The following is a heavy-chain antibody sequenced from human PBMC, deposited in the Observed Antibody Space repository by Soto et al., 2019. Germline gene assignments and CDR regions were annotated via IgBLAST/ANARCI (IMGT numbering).Heavy chain of an antibody. V-gene: IGHV4-4*02. CDR1: GGSISSSNW. CDR3: ARGYVAAYYYYGMDV. CDR2: IYHSGST. J-gene: IGHJ6*02. D-gene: IGHD3-16*01. Sequence: PSETLSLTCAVSGGSISSSNWWSWVRQPPGKGLEWNGEIYHSGSTNYNPSLKSRVTISVDKSKNQFSLKLSSVTAADTAVYYCARGYVAAYYYYGMDVWGQGTTVTVSS.